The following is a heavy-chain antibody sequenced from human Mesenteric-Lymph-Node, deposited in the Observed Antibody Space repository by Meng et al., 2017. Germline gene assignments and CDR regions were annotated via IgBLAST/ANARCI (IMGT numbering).Heavy chain of an antibody. CDR2: TNGDGTVT. CDR3: ARARVRGDSQY. CDR1: GFTFSSFW. D-gene: IGHD3-10*01. Sequence: EVQLVEAGGGVVQPGGSLSPSCAACGFTFSSFWMHWVRQVPGKGLVWVSRTNGDGTVTSYADSVKGRFTVSRDNAKNTLYLEMNGLRAEDAGVYYCARARVRGDSQYWGPGTLVTVSS. J-gene: IGHJ4*02. V-gene: IGHV3-74*01.